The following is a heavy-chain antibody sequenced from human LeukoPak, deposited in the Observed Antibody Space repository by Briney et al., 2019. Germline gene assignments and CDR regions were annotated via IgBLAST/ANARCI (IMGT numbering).Heavy chain of an antibody. CDR1: GYTFTSYD. D-gene: IGHD3-3*01. Sequence: GASVKVSCKASGYTFTSYDINWVRQAPGQGPEWMGWMNPNSGNTGYAQKFQGRVTMTRNTSISTAYMELSSLRSEDTAVYYCARYDFWSGYPNRYYYFDYWGQGTLVTVSS. CDR2: MNPNSGNT. CDR3: ARYDFWSGYPNRYYYFDY. V-gene: IGHV1-8*01. J-gene: IGHJ4*02.